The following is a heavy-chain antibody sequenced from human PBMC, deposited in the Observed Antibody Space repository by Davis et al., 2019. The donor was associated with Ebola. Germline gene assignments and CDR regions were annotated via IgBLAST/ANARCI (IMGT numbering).Heavy chain of an antibody. CDR2: TTLSGGST. V-gene: IGHV3-23*01. J-gene: IGHJ4*02. D-gene: IGHD2-8*02. Sequence: GGSLRLSCAASGFTFDFYAMSWVRQAPGKGLEWVSATTLSGGSTYYADSVKGRFTISRDNSRNTLYLQMNSLKSEDTAVYYCARDVVYNRGWMVGYFFDYWGQGTLLTVSS. CDR1: GFTFDFYA. CDR3: ARDVVYNRGWMVGYFFDY.